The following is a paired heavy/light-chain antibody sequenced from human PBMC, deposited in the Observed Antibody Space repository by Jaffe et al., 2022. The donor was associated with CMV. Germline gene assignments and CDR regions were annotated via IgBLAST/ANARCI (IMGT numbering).Heavy chain of an antibody. CDR2: ISSTGDYI. J-gene: IGHJ4*02. Sequence: EVQLVESGGGLVKPGGSLRVSCAASGFTFSRYSMNWVRQAPGKGLEWVSSISSTGDYIYFADSVKGRFTISRDNAKNSLYLQMDSLRAEDTAVYYCASHSSYSSYYFNYWGQGTLVTVSS. CDR3: ASHSSYSSYYFNY. D-gene: IGHD6-6*01. CDR1: GFTFSRYS. V-gene: IGHV3-21*02.
Light chain of an antibody. Sequence: EIVMTQSPATLSVSPGERATLSCRASQSVSGNLAWYQQKPGQTPRLLIYDTSTRASGIPARFSGSGSGTDFSLTISSLQSEDFAVYYCQQYNDWPRTFGLGTKVEIK. CDR3: QQYNDWPRT. CDR2: DTS. CDR1: QSVSGN. J-gene: IGKJ1*01. V-gene: IGKV3-15*01.